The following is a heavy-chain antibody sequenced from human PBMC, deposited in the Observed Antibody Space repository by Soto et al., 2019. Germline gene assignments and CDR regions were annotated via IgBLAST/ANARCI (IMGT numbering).Heavy chain of an antibody. CDR1: GFTFSNFW. CDR3: ARVGERWLQRYYFDY. J-gene: IGHJ4*02. V-gene: IGHV3-7*03. CDR2: IKHDGSEE. Sequence: GGSLRLSCEASGFTFSNFWMTWVRQAPGKGLEWVANIKHDGSEENYLDSVKGRFTISRDNTKNLVYLQMDRLRAENTAVYYCARVGERWLQRYYFDYWGQGTQVTVSS. D-gene: IGHD3-16*01.